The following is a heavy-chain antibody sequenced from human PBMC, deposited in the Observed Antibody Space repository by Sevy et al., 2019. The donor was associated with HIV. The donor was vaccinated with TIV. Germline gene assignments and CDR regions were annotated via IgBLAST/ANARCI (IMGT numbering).Heavy chain of an antibody. CDR2: IYYNGRT. CDR3: ARAAANYYYAMDV. Sequence: LSLTCTVFGDSISGYYWSWIRQSPGKGLQWIGYIYYNGRTNYDPSLKSRVTISTDTSKNQFSLKLSSVTAADTAIYYCARAAANYYYAMDVWGQGTTVTVSS. J-gene: IGHJ6*02. CDR1: GDSISGYY. V-gene: IGHV4-59*01.